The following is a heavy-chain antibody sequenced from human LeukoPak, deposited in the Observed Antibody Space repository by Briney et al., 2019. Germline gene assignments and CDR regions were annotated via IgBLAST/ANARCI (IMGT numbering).Heavy chain of an antibody. CDR3: AINGGGDSGYGNFDY. V-gene: IGHV3-9*01. CDR2: ISWNSDNI. Sequence: PGGSLRLSCAASGFTFSSYWMHWVRQVPGKGLEWVSGISWNSDNIGYADSVKGRFTTSRDNAKNSLYLQMNSLRAEDTALYYCAINGGGDSGYGNFDYWGQGTLVTVSS. D-gene: IGHD5-12*01. J-gene: IGHJ4*02. CDR1: GFTFSSYW.